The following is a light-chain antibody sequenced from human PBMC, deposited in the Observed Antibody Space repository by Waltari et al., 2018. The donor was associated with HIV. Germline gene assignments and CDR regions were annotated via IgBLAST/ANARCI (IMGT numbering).Light chain of an antibody. CDR1: QSVLYSSNNKNY. Sequence: DIVMTQSPDSLVVSLGERATINCKSSQSVLYSSNNKNYLAWYQQKPGQPPKLLIYWAATRESVVPDRFSGSGSGTDFTLTISSLQAEDVAVYYCQQHYSSPRTFGQGTKVEIK. V-gene: IGKV4-1*01. CDR3: QQHYSSPRT. J-gene: IGKJ1*01. CDR2: WAA.